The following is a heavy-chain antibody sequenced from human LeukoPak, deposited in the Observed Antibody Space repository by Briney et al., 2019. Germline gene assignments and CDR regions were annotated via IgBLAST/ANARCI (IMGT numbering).Heavy chain of an antibody. CDR2: IWYDGSNK. CDR3: ARGRVAYSAYYFDY. Sequence: GGSLRLSCAASGFTFSSYGMHWVRQAPGKGLEWVAVIWYDGSNKYYADSVKGRFTISRDNSKNTLYLQMNSLRAEDTAVYYCARGRVAYSAYYFDYWGRGTLVTVSS. V-gene: IGHV3-33*01. CDR1: GFTFSSYG. D-gene: IGHD2-15*01. J-gene: IGHJ4*02.